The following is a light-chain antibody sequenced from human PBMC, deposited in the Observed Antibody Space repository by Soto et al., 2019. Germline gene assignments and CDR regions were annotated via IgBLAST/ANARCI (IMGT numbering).Light chain of an antibody. CDR2: KAS. Sequence: DILMTQSPSTLSASVGDRVTITCRASQTISSWVAWYQQKPGRAPKLLIYKASSLETGVPSRFSGSGSGTEFTLTISSLQPDDFATYYCQQFNTSPWTFGQGTKVDIK. J-gene: IGKJ1*01. CDR1: QTISSW. V-gene: IGKV1-5*03. CDR3: QQFNTSPWT.